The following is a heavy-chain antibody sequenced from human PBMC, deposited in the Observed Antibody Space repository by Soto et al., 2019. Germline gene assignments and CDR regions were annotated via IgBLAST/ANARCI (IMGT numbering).Heavy chain of an antibody. CDR1: GGSFSGYY. D-gene: IGHD6-13*01. J-gene: IGHJ4*02. CDR2: INHSGST. Sequence: SETLSLTCAVYGGSFSGYYWSWIRQPPGKGLEWIGEINHSGSTNYNPSLKSRVTISVDTSKNQFSLKLSSVTAADTAVYYCARESIAAAGIVDYWGQGTLVTVSS. CDR3: ARESIAAAGIVDY. V-gene: IGHV4-34*01.